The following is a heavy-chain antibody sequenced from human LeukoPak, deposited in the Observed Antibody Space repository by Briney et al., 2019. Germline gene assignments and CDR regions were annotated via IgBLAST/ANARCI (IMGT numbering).Heavy chain of an antibody. Sequence: SETLSLTCTVSGGSISSGGYYWSWIRQHPGTGLEWIGYIYYSGSTYYNPSLKSRVTISVDTSKNQFSLKLSSVTAADTAVYYCARDCLYGMDVWGQGTTVTVSS. J-gene: IGHJ6*02. V-gene: IGHV4-31*03. CDR3: ARDCLYGMDV. CDR2: IYYSGST. CDR1: GGSISSGGYY.